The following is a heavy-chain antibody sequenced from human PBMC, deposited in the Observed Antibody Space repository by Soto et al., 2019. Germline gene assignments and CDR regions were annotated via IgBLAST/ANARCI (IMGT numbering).Heavy chain of an antibody. CDR1: GFTFSSYA. Sequence: PGGSLRLSCAASGFTFSSYAMSWVRQAPGKGLEWVSAISGSGGSTYYADSVKGRFTISRDNSKNTLYLQMNSLRAEDTAVYYCAKVREQWLDYNWFDPWGQGTLVTVPS. J-gene: IGHJ5*02. D-gene: IGHD6-19*01. CDR2: ISGSGGST. V-gene: IGHV3-23*01. CDR3: AKVREQWLDYNWFDP.